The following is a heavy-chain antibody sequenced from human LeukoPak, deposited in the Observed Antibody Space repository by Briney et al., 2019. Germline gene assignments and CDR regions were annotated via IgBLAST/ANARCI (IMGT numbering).Heavy chain of an antibody. V-gene: IGHV3-74*01. CDR1: GFTFSSYW. D-gene: IGHD2-15*01. CDR2: INGDGSST. Sequence: GGSLRLSCVASGFTFSSYWMHWVRQTPGKGLVWVSRINGDGSSTNYADSVKGRFTISRDNAKNTLYLQMNSLRAEGSLRAEDTAVYYCARPSGGSYHFDYWGQGTLVTVSS. CDR3: ARPSGGSYHFDY. J-gene: IGHJ4*02.